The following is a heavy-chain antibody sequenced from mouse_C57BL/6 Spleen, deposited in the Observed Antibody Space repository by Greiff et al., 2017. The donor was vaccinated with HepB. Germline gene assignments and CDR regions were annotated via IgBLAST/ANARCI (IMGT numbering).Heavy chain of an antibody. CDR2: IYPGDGDT. J-gene: IGHJ4*01. V-gene: IGHV1-80*01. D-gene: IGHD1-1*01. CDR1: GYAFSSYW. Sequence: VQLQQSGAELVKPGASVKISCKASGYAFSSYWMNWVKQRPGKGLEWIGQIYPGDGDTNYNGKFKGKAKLTADKSSSTADMQLSSLTSEDSAVYFCSRGGTYYGGAMDYWGQGTSVTVSS. CDR3: SRGGTYYGGAMDY.